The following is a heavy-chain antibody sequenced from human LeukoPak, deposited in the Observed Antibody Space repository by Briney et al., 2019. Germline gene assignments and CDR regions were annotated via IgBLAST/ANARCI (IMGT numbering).Heavy chain of an antibody. CDR3: ARDNREQQLVPPTFDY. J-gene: IGHJ4*02. CDR2: ISYDGSNK. D-gene: IGHD6-13*01. V-gene: IGHV3-30*03. Sequence: GRSLRLSCAASGFTFSSYGMHWVRQAPGKGLEWVAVISYDGSNKYYADSVKGRFTISRDNSKNTLYLQMNSLRAEDTAVYYCARDNREQQLVPPTFDYWGQGTLVTVSS. CDR1: GFTFSSYG.